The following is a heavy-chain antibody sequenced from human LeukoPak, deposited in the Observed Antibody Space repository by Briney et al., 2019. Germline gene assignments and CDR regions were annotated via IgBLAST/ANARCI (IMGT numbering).Heavy chain of an antibody. V-gene: IGHV4-61*02. CDR2: IYTSGST. CDR3: ARDLARPYYDFWSGPV. Sequence: SETLSLTCTVSGGSISSGSYYWSWIRQPAGKGLEWIGRIYTSGSTNYNPSLKSRVTISVDTSKNQFSLKLSSVTAADTAVYYCARDLARPYYDFWSGPVWGQGTLVTVSS. D-gene: IGHD3-3*01. CDR1: GGSISSGSYY. J-gene: IGHJ4*02.